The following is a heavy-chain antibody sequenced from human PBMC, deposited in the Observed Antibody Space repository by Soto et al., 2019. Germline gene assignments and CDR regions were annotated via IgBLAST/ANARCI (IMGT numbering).Heavy chain of an antibody. CDR3: AKDLTTVTTFFDY. CDR1: GFTFSSYG. CDR2: ISYDGSNK. J-gene: IGHJ4*02. Sequence: GGSLRLCCAASGFTFSSYGMHWVRQAPGKGLEWVAVISYDGSNKYYADSVKGRFTISRDNSKNTLYLQMNSLRAEDTAVYYCAKDLTTVTTFFDYWGQGTLVTVSS. D-gene: IGHD4-17*01. V-gene: IGHV3-30*18.